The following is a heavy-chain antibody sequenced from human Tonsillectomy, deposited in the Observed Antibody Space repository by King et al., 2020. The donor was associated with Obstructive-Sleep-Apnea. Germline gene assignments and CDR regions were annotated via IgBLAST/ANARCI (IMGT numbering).Heavy chain of an antibody. D-gene: IGHD6-6*01. J-gene: IGHJ4*02. CDR1: GFTFSSYG. CDR2: IWFDGSNK. Sequence: VQLVESGGGVVQPGRSLRLSCAASGFTFSSYGMHWVRQAPGKGLEWVAVIWFDGSNKYYADSVKGRFTISRDNSKNTLYLQMNSLRAEDTAVYYCAKDLGQLVRRGFPGFGGQGTLVTVSS. V-gene: IGHV3-33*06. CDR3: AKDLGQLVRRGFPGF.